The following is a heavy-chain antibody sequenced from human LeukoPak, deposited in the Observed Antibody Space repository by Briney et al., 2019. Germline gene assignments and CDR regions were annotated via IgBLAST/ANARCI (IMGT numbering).Heavy chain of an antibody. CDR2: IYYSGST. Sequence: SETLSLTCTVSGGSISSYYWSWIRQPPGKGLEWIGYIYYSGSTNYNPSLKSRVTISVDTSKNQFSLKLSSVTAADTAVYYCARSYSNYADAAFDIWGQGTMVTVSS. V-gene: IGHV4-59*01. J-gene: IGHJ3*02. D-gene: IGHD4-11*01. CDR1: GGSISSYY. CDR3: ARSYSNYADAAFDI.